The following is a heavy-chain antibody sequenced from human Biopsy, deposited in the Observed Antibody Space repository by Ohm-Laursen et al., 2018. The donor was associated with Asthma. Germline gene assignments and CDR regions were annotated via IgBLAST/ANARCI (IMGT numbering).Heavy chain of an antibody. J-gene: IGHJ5*02. CDR1: GDSFSNYA. Sequence: SSVKVSCKASGDSFSNYAISWVRQAPGQGLEWMGRLIPVLGTPDHAQMFEGRVTITADESTSTAYMDLSALTSDDTAVYYCARGQKSPGDRWFDPWGQGTLVTVSS. CDR2: LIPVLGTP. D-gene: IGHD7-27*01. V-gene: IGHV1-69*11. CDR3: ARGQKSPGDRWFDP.